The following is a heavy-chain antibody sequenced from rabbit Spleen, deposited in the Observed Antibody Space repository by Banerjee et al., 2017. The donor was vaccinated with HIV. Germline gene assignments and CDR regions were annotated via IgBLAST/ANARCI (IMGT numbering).Heavy chain of an antibody. Sequence: ESGGGLVQPGGSLKLSCKASGFDFSDYGVSWVRQAPGKGLEWIGYIDPVFGSTYYASWVNGRFTISRHNAQNTLYLQLDSLTAADTATYFCARGSNSGGVGHDQWGPGTLVTVS. CDR3: ARGSNSGGVGHDQ. J-gene: IGHJ2*01. D-gene: IGHD1-1*01. V-gene: IGHV1S7*01. CDR2: IDPVFGST. CDR1: GFDFSDYG.